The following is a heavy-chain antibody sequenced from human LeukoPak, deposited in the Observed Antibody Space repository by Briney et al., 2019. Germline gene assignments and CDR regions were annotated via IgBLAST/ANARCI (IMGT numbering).Heavy chain of an antibody. CDR1: GYTFTGYY. Sequence: ASVKVSCKASGYTFTGYYMHWVRQAPGQGLEWMGWINPNSGGTNYAQKFQGRVTMTRDTSISTAYMELSRLRSDDTAVYYCAGGARGVNYYYYYMDVWGKGTTVTVSS. J-gene: IGHJ6*03. CDR3: AGGARGVNYYYYYMDV. CDR2: INPNSGGT. D-gene: IGHD3-10*01. V-gene: IGHV1-2*02.